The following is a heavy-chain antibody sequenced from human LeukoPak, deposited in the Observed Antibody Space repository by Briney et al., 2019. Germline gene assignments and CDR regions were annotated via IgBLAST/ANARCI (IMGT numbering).Heavy chain of an antibody. CDR3: AREKFPYGSGSYVDY. V-gene: IGHV3-53*01. CDR1: GFTVSSNY. J-gene: IGHJ4*02. Sequence: GGSLRLSCAASGFTVSSNYMSWVRQAPGKGLEWVSVIYSGGSTYYADSVKGRFTISRDNSKNTLYLQMNSLRAEDTALYYCAREKFPYGSGSYVDYWGQGTLVTVSS. CDR2: IYSGGST. D-gene: IGHD3-10*01.